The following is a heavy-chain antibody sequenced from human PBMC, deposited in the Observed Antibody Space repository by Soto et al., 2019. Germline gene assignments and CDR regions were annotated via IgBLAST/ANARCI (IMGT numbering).Heavy chain of an antibody. CDR1: GCTFSSYA. CDR2: INPIFGTP. Sequence: ASVKVSCKASGCTFSSYAISWVRQAPGQGLEWMGGINPIFGTPHYAQKYQGRVTITADTFTNTAYMELTRLTSDDTAVYFCAREGRHFEYWGQGTLVSVSS. J-gene: IGHJ4*02. CDR3: AREGRHFEY. V-gene: IGHV1-69*06.